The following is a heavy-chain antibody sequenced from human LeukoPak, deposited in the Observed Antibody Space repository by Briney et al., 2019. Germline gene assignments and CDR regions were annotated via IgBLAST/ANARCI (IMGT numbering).Heavy chain of an antibody. CDR1: GGSISSYY. Sequence: SETLSLTCTVSGGSISSYYWGWIRQPPGKGLEWIGNIYYSGSTNYNPSLKSRVTISVDTSKNQFSLKLSSVTAADTAVYYCTRGSIAYYYMDVWGKGTTVTISS. J-gene: IGHJ6*03. CDR3: TRGSIAYYYMDV. V-gene: IGHV4-59*01. D-gene: IGHD3-22*01. CDR2: IYYSGST.